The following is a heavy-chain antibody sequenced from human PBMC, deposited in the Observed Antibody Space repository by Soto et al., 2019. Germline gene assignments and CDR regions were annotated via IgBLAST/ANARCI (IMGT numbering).Heavy chain of an antibody. CDR1: GGTFSSYA. J-gene: IGHJ4*02. CDR3: ATSYCSGGSCYGEYSY. Sequence: GASVKVSCKASGGTFSSYAISWVRQAPGKGLEWMGGFDPEDGETIYAQKFQGRVTMTEDTSTDTAYMELSSLRSEDTAVYYCATSYCSGGSCYGEYSYWGQGTLVTVSS. V-gene: IGHV1-24*01. D-gene: IGHD2-15*01. CDR2: FDPEDGET.